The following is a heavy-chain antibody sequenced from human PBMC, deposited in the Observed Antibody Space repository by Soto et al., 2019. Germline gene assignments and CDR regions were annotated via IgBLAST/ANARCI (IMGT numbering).Heavy chain of an antibody. J-gene: IGHJ3*02. CDR3: AKDLSSYEGPIDAFDI. Sequence: GGSLRLSCAASGFTFSSYAMSWVRQAPGKGLEWVSAISGSGGSTYYADSVKGRFTISRDNSKNTLYLQMNSLRAEDTAVYYCAKDLSSYEGPIDAFDIWGQGTMVTVSS. D-gene: IGHD3-16*01. V-gene: IGHV3-23*01. CDR2: ISGSGGST. CDR1: GFTFSSYA.